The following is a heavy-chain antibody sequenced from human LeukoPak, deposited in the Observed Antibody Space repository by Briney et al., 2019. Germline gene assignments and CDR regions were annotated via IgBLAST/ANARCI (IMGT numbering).Heavy chain of an antibody. D-gene: IGHD2-8*01. V-gene: IGHV4-31*03. CDR3: ARGGYCTNGVCYTVNTYYYYMDV. CDR2: IYYSGST. Sequence: SETLSLTCTVSGDSISSGGYYWSWIRQRPGKGLEWIGYIYYSGSTYYNPSLKSRVTISVDTSKNQFSLKLSTVTAADTAVYYCARGGYCTNGVCYTVNTYYYYMDVWGKGTTVTVSS. CDR1: GDSISSGGYY. J-gene: IGHJ6*03.